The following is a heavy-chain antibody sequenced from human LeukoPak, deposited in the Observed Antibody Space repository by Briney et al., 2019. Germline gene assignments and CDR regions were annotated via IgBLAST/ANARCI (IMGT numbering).Heavy chain of an antibody. V-gene: IGHV3-48*03. J-gene: IGHJ4*02. Sequence: GTLRPSCAPSGFTSRSYEMNCVRKDPGERLEPESYISSSGSTRYYADSVRGRFTISRDKSKISLYLQMGSLRARVITVYNCARVFVGTAIVTCLDYWGQGTLVTVSS. CDR1: GFTSRSYE. D-gene: IGHD5-18*01. CDR2: ISSSGSTR. CDR3: ARVFVGTAIVTCLDY.